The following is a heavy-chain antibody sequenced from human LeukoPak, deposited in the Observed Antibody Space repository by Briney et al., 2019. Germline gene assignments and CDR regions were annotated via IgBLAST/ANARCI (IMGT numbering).Heavy chain of an antibody. Sequence: GGSLRLSCAASGFTVNSYYMGWVRQAPGKGLEWVSVIYSGGDTYYADSVKGRFIISRDNSKNMIYLEMSSLKAEDTAVYYCARARFDPWGQGTLVTVSS. CDR2: IYSGGDT. V-gene: IGHV3-66*01. J-gene: IGHJ5*02. CDR1: GFTVNSYY. CDR3: ARARFDP.